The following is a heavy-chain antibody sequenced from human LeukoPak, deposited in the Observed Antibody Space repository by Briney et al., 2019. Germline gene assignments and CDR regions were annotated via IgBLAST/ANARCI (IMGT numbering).Heavy chain of an antibody. CDR2: ISYDGSNK. J-gene: IGHJ4*02. Sequence: SCKASGGTFSSYGMHWVRQAPGKGLEWVAVISYDGSNKYYADSVKGRFTISRDNSKNTLYLQMNSLRAEDTAVYYCAKGIQLWLTFDYWGQGTLVTVSS. CDR1: GGTFSSYG. D-gene: IGHD5-18*01. CDR3: AKGIQLWLTFDY. V-gene: IGHV3-30*18.